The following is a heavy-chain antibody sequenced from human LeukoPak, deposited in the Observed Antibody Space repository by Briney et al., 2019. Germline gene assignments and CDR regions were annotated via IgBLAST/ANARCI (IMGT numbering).Heavy chain of an antibody. CDR1: GFTFSSYA. J-gene: IGHJ4*02. CDR3: AKKGLWFGELLYSYYFDY. V-gene: IGHV3-23*01. CDR2: ISGGGGST. Sequence: GGSLRLSCAASGFTFSSYAMSWVRQAPGKGLEWVSAISGGGGSTYYADSVKGRFTISRDNSKNTLYLQMNSLRAEDTAVYYCAKKGLWFGELLYSYYFDYWGQGTLVTVSS. D-gene: IGHD3-10*01.